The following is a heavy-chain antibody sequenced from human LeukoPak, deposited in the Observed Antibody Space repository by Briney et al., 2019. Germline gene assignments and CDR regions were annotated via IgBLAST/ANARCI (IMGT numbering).Heavy chain of an antibody. D-gene: IGHD6-13*01. Sequence: GGSLRLSCAASGFTFSSYAMHWVRQAPGKGLEWVAVISYDGSNKYYADSVKGRFTISRDNSKNTLYLQMNSLRAEDTAVYYCARGLHGAIAAAASFDYWGQGTLVTVSS. V-gene: IGHV3-30-3*01. CDR3: ARGLHGAIAAAASFDY. CDR2: ISYDGSNK. CDR1: GFTFSSYA. J-gene: IGHJ4*02.